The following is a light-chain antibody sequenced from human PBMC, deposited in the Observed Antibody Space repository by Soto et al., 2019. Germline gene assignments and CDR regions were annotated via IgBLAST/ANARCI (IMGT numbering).Light chain of an antibody. Sequence: DIQMTQSPSSVSASVGDRVTITCRASQAISSWSAWYQQIPGKAPKLLIYAASSLQSGVPSRFSGSGSGTDFTLNISSLQPEDFATYSCQQANRFPLTFGGGTKVEIK. J-gene: IGKJ4*01. CDR3: QQANRFPLT. CDR1: QAISSW. V-gene: IGKV1D-12*01. CDR2: AAS.